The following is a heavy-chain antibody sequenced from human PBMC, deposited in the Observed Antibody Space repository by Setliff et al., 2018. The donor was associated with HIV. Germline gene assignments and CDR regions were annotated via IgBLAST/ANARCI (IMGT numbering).Heavy chain of an antibody. CDR3: ARHRAAYWYYDY. Sequence: SETLSLTCTVSGDSISRRTYYWDWIRQPPGKGLEWIGSMYYDGNTFYNTSLKSRLTISVDTSKNQLSLKLSSVTAADTAVYYCARHRAAYWYYDYWGQGTLVTVSS. CDR2: MYYDGNT. D-gene: IGHD2-8*02. CDR1: GDSISRRTYY. V-gene: IGHV4-39*01. J-gene: IGHJ4*02.